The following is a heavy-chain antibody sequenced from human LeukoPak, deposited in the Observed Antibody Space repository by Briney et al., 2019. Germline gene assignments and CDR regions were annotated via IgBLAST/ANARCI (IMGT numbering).Heavy chain of an antibody. Sequence: SETLSLTCTVSGGSMSSYYRGWIRQPPGRGLEWIGYMDSSGSTNYNPSLKNRVIISVDRSKSQSSLKLSSVTAADTAVYYCARHGGSYSFDYWGQGTLVTVSS. CDR3: ARHGGSYSFDY. CDR2: MDSSGST. V-gene: IGHV4-59*08. CDR1: GGSMSSYY. D-gene: IGHD1-26*01. J-gene: IGHJ4*02.